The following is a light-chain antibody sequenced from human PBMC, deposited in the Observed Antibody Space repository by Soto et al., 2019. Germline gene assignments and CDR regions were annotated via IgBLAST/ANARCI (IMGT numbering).Light chain of an antibody. CDR1: SSNIGSNT. Sequence: QSVLTQPPSASGTPGQRVTSSCSGSSSNIGSNTVNWYQQLPGTAPKLLIYSNNQRPSGVPDRFSGSKSGTSASLAISGLQSEDEADYYCAAWDDSLNGRWVFGGGTQLTVL. V-gene: IGLV1-44*01. CDR3: AAWDDSLNGRWV. J-gene: IGLJ3*02. CDR2: SNN.